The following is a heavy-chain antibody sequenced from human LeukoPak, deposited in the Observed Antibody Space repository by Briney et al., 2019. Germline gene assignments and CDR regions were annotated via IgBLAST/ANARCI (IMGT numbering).Heavy chain of an antibody. CDR2: IIPIFGTA. J-gene: IGHJ3*02. D-gene: IGHD3-22*01. CDR3: ARSPLLLTLIVGHDAFDI. CDR1: GGTFSSYA. Sequence: ASVKVSCKASGGTFSSYAISWVRQAPGQGLEWMGGIIPIFGTANYAQKFQGRVTITADESTSTAYMELSSLRSEDTAVYYCARSPLLLTLIVGHDAFDIWGQGTMVTVSS. V-gene: IGHV1-69*13.